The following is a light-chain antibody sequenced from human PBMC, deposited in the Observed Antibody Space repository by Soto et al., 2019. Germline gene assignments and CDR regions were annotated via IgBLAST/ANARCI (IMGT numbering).Light chain of an antibody. Sequence: DIQMTQSPSTLSASVGDRVTITCRASQSISSWLAWYQQKPGKAPKVLIYAASNLESGVPSRFSGSVSGTEFTLTISSLQPDGFATYYCQQYNTCPTFGPGTKVDIK. J-gene: IGKJ3*01. CDR3: QQYNTCPT. CDR1: QSISSW. V-gene: IGKV1-5*03. CDR2: AAS.